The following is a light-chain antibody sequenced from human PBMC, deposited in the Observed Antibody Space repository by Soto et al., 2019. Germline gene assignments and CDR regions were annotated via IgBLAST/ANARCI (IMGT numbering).Light chain of an antibody. V-gene: IGKV3-11*01. CDR2: DAS. CDR3: QQRQHWPPIT. Sequence: EIVLTQSPATLSLSPGERAMLSCRASQSVSSYLAWYQQKPGQAPRLLIYDASNRATGIPVRFSGSGSGTDFTLTISSLEPEDFAIYYCQQRQHWPPITFGQGTRL. CDR1: QSVSSY. J-gene: IGKJ5*01.